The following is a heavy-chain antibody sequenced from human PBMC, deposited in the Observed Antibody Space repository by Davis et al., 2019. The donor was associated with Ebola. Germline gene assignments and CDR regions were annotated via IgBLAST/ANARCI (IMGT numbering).Heavy chain of an antibody. CDR1: GFTFGDYA. V-gene: IGHV3-53*01. CDR2: IYSGGST. CDR3: ARVEAAGPMDV. Sequence: PGGSLRLSCTASGFTFGDYAMSWFRQAPGKGLEWVSIIYSGGSTYYTDSVKGRFTISRDNSKNTVYLQMNNLRAEDTAVYYCARVEAAGPMDVWGKGTTVTVSS. J-gene: IGHJ6*03. D-gene: IGHD6-13*01.